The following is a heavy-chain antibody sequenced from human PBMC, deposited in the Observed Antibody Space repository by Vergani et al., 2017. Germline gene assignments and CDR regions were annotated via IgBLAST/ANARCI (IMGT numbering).Heavy chain of an antibody. CDR1: GGSISSGSYY. CDR3: ARAKWPHSNFDY. CDR2: SYTSGST. Sequence: QVQLQESGPGLVKPSQTLSLTCTVSGGSISSGSYYWSWIRQPAGKGLEWIGRSYTSGSTNYNPTLKSRVTISVDTSKNQFSLKLSSVTAADTAVYYCARAKWPHSNFDYWGQGTLVTVSS. V-gene: IGHV4-61*02. J-gene: IGHJ4*02. D-gene: IGHD5-12*01.